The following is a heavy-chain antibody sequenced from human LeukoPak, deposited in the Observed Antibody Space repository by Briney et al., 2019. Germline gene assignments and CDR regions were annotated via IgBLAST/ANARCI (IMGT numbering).Heavy chain of an antibody. Sequence: SETLSLTCTVSGGSISSYYWSWIRQPPGKGLEWIGYIYTSGSTNYNPSLKSRVTMSVDTSKNQFSLKLSSVTAADTAVYYCAADYGDYNAYYFDYWGQGTLVTVSS. V-gene: IGHV4-4*08. J-gene: IGHJ4*02. CDR1: GGSISSYY. CDR3: AADYGDYNAYYFDY. D-gene: IGHD4-17*01. CDR2: IYTSGST.